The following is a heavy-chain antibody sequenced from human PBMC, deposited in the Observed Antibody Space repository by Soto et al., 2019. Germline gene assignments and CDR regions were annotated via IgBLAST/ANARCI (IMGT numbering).Heavy chain of an antibody. Sequence: EVQLVESGGGLVQPGGSLRLSCAASGFTVSGNYMTWVRQAPGKGLEWVSVIYTGGSTDYADAVKGRFTISRDNSENMLYLQMNSLRVEDTAIYYCARAPASENYFGCWGQGTLVTVSS. J-gene: IGHJ4*02. CDR1: GFTVSGNY. D-gene: IGHD6-25*01. CDR3: ARAPASENYFGC. CDR2: IYTGGST. V-gene: IGHV3-66*01.